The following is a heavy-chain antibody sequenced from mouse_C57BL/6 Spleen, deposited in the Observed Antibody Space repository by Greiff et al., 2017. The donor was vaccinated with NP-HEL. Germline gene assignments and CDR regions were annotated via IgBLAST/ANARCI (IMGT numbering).Heavy chain of an antibody. CDR2: ISSGGDYI. Sequence: EVQLVESGEGLVKPGGSLKLSCAASGFTFSSYAMSWVRQTPEKRLEWVAYISSGGDYIYYADTVKGRFTISRDNARNTLYLQMSSLKSEDTAMYYCTRDLGEGGYFDYWGQGTTLTVSS. CDR1: GFTFSSYA. D-gene: IGHD3-3*01. V-gene: IGHV5-9-1*02. J-gene: IGHJ2*01. CDR3: TRDLGEGGYFDY.